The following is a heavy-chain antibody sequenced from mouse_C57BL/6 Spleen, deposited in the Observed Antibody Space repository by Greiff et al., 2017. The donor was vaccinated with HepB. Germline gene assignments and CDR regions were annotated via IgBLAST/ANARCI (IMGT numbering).Heavy chain of an antibody. Sequence: QVQLQQSGAELVRPGPSVKVSCKASGYAFTNYLIEWVKQRPGQGLEWIGVINPGSGGTNYNEKFKGKATLTADKSSSTAYMQLSSLTSEDSAVYFCARGIYYGPYYAMDYWGQGTSVTVSS. D-gene: IGHD2-1*01. CDR2: INPGSGGT. CDR1: GYAFTNYL. CDR3: ARGIYYGPYYAMDY. V-gene: IGHV1-54*01. J-gene: IGHJ4*01.